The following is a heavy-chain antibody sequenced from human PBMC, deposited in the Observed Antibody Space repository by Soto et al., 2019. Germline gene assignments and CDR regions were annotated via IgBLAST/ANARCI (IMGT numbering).Heavy chain of an antibody. V-gene: IGHV1-69*12. CDR1: GGTFSSYA. Sequence: QVQLVQSGAEVKKPGSSVKVSCKASGGTFSSYAISWVRQAPRQGLEWMGGIIPIFGTANYAQKFQGRVTITADESTSTAYRELSSLRSEDTAVYYCARARYNWNADDYDYGMDVWGQGTTVTVSS. CDR2: IIPIFGTA. J-gene: IGHJ6*02. CDR3: ARARYNWNADDYDYGMDV. D-gene: IGHD1-20*01.